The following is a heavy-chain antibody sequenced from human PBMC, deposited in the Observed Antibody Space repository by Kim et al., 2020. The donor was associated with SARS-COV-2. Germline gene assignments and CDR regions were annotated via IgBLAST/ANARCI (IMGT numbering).Heavy chain of an antibody. D-gene: IGHD2-21*01. Sequence: GGSLRLSCAASGFTFSSYSMNWVRQAPGKGLEWVSSISSSSYIYYADSVKGRFTISRDNAKNSLYLQMNSLRAEDTAVYYCARDQALWGSYYYYGMDVWGQGTTVTVSS. V-gene: IGHV3-21*01. J-gene: IGHJ6*02. CDR1: GFTFSSYS. CDR2: ISSSSYI. CDR3: ARDQALWGSYYYYGMDV.